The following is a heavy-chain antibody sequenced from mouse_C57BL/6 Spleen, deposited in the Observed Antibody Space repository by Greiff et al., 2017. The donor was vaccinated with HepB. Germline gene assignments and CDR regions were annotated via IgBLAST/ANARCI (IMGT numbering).Heavy chain of an antibody. Sequence: EVQLQQSGPELVKPGASVKISCKASGYTFTDYYMNWVKQSHGKSLEWIGDINPNNGGTSYNQKFKGKATLTVDKSSSTAYMELRSLTSEDSAVYYCARGIYPITTGGFAYWGQGTLVTVSA. J-gene: IGHJ3*01. CDR2: INPNNGGT. D-gene: IGHD2-4*01. CDR1: GYTFTDYY. CDR3: ARGIYPITTGGFAY. V-gene: IGHV1-26*01.